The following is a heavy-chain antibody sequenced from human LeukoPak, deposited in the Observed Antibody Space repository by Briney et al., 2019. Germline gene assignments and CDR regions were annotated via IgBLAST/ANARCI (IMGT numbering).Heavy chain of an antibody. D-gene: IGHD3-10*01. Sequence: PSETLSLTCTVSGGSSSSSSYYWGWIRQPPGKGLEWIGSIYYSGSTYYKPSLKCRVTISVDTSKNQFSLKLSSVTAADTAVYYCARHRRVTMVRGVGIMDVWGQGTTVTVSS. CDR3: ARHRRVTMVRGVGIMDV. J-gene: IGHJ6*02. CDR2: IYYSGST. V-gene: IGHV4-39*01. CDR1: GGSSSSSSYY.